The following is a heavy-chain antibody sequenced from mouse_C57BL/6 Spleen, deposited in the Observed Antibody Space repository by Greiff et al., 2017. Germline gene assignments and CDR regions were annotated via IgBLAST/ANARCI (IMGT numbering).Heavy chain of an antibody. CDR1: GYAFSSSW. D-gene: IGHD1-1*01. J-gene: IGHJ2*01. V-gene: IGHV1-82*01. Sequence: QVQLKESGPELVKPGASVKISCKASGYAFSSSWMNWVKQRPGKGLEWIGRIYPGDGDTNYNGKFKGKATLTADKSSSTAYMQLSSLTSEDSAVYFCAVFTTVVADYWGQGTTLTVSS. CDR2: IYPGDGDT. CDR3: AVFTTVVADY.